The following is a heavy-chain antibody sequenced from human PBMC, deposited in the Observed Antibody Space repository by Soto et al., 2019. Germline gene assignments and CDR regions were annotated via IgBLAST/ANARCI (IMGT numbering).Heavy chain of an antibody. J-gene: IGHJ4*02. V-gene: IGHV4-59*01. CDR3: ARIPYSSASFDY. CDR1: GFSISTTY. CDR2: VYNSGST. D-gene: IGHD6-19*01. Sequence: PSETLSLTCTVSGFSISTTYWSWVRQSPGKGLEWIGYVYNSGSTSYNPSLKSRVTISVDTSKNQFSLRLRSVTAADTAIYYCARIPYSSASFDYWCQGNLVTVSS.